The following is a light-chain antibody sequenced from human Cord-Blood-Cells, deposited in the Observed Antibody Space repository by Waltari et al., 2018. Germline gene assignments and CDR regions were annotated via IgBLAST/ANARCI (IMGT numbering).Light chain of an antibody. CDR2: EGS. CDR1: SSDVGGYNY. J-gene: IGLJ2*01. V-gene: IGLV2-8*01. CDR3: SSYAGSNNL. Sequence: QSALTQPPSASGSPGQSVTISCTGTSSDVGGYNYVSWYQQHPGKAPKLMIYEGSKRPSGVPDRFSGSKSGNTASLTVSVLQAEDEADYYCSSYAGSNNLFGGGTKLTVL.